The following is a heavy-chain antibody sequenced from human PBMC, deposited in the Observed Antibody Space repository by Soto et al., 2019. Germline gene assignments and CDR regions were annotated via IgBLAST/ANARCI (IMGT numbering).Heavy chain of an antibody. V-gene: IGHV4-59*11. CDR1: GGSLISHY. CDR3: ARGGWYNDY. CDR2: IYYSGST. J-gene: IGHJ4*02. Sequence: ETLSLSCTVSGGSLISHYWSWIRQPPGKGLEWIGYIYYSGSTSYNPSLKSRVTMSVDTSKNQFSLKLTSVSAADTAVYYCARGGWYNDYWGQGSLVTVSS. D-gene: IGHD6-19*01.